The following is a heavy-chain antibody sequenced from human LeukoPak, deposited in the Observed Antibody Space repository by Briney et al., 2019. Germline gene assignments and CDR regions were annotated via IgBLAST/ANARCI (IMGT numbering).Heavy chain of an antibody. CDR1: GFTFSSYS. Sequence: GGSLRLSCAASGFTFSSYSMNWVRQAPGKGLEWVSSISSSSSYIYYADSVKGRFTISRDNAKNSLYLQMNSLRAEDTAVYYCARGPGYCSSTSCHSRAFDYWGQGTLVTVSS. CDR2: ISSSSSYI. CDR3: ARGPGYCSSTSCHSRAFDY. J-gene: IGHJ4*02. D-gene: IGHD2-2*02. V-gene: IGHV3-21*01.